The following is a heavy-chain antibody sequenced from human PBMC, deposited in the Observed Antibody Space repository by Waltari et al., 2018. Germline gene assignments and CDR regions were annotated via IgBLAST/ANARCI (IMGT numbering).Heavy chain of an antibody. Sequence: QLQLQESGPGLVKPSEPLSLSCFFSGPSVSRYSWAWIRQSPGKGLEWIGTMHTNGNTYYNPSLNSRVSISVDMSKNQFSLKLSSLTAADTAVYYCARLPTGYPNWVDPWGQGTLVTVSS. D-gene: IGHD6-13*01. CDR2: MHTNGNT. V-gene: IGHV4-39*01. CDR3: ARLPTGYPNWVDP. CDR1: GPSVSRYS. J-gene: IGHJ5*02.